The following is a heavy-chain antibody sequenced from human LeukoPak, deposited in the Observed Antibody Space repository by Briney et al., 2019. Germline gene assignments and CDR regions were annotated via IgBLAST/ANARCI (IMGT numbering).Heavy chain of an antibody. V-gene: IGHV4-31*03. Sequence: SETLSLTCTVSGDSMTRGGYYWSWVRQHPGKGLEWIGFIYHSGTTFYNPSLEGRAAISVDTSQNQFSLKLTSVTAADTAVYYCARAVDYRNYFDYWGQGTLVTVSS. D-gene: IGHD4-11*01. CDR3: ARAVDYRNYFDY. CDR1: GDSMTRGGYY. CDR2: IYHSGTT. J-gene: IGHJ4*02.